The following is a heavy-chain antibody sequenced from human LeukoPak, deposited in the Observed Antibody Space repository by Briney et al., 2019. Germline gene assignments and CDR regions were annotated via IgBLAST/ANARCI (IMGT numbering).Heavy chain of an antibody. CDR2: INHSGST. Sequence: SETLSLTCAVYGGSFSGYYWSWIRQPPGKGLEWIGEINHSGSTNYNPSLKSRVTISVDTSKNQFSLKLSSVTAADTAVYYCARSPLREGSGWYYFDYWGQGTLVTVSS. V-gene: IGHV4-34*01. J-gene: IGHJ4*02. D-gene: IGHD6-19*01. CDR1: GGSFSGYY. CDR3: ARSPLREGSGWYYFDY.